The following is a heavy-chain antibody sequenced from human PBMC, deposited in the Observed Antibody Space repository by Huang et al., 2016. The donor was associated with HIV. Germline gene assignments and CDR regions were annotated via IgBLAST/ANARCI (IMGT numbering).Heavy chain of an antibody. CDR3: ARPPTYSDDGGYYIDAFGV. D-gene: IGHD2-21*02. Sequence: EVQLVQSGAEMKRPGESLKISCKVSGYSFTRQWIGWVRQMPGKGPEWRGIIYPGDSDVKYSPTFQGQVTISADNSISTADLQWKSRKVSDTAMYFCARPPTYSDDGGYYIDAFGVWGRGTMVTVS. CDR2: IYPGDSDV. J-gene: IGHJ3*01. CDR1: GYSFTRQW. V-gene: IGHV5-51*03.